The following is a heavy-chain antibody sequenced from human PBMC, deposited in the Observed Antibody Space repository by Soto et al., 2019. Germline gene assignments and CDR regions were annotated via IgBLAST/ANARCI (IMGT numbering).Heavy chain of an antibody. V-gene: IGHV3-23*01. D-gene: IGHD2-2*01. CDR2: ISGSGGST. J-gene: IGHJ6*03. Sequence: GGSLRLSCAASGFTFSSYAMSWVRQAPGKGLEWVSAISGSGGSTYYADSVKGRFTISRDNSKNTLYLQMNSLRAEDTAVYYCAAEYCSSTSCFYYYYMDVWGKGTTVTVSS. CDR3: AAEYCSSTSCFYYYYMDV. CDR1: GFTFSSYA.